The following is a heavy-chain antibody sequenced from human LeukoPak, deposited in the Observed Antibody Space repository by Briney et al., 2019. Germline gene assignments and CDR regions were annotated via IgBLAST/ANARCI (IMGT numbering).Heavy chain of an antibody. J-gene: IGHJ3*02. Sequence: SETLSLTCTVSGGSISSGSYYWSWLRQPAGTGLEGLGRIYTSGSTNYNPSLKSRVTMSVDTSKNQFSLKLKPVTAADAAIYYCARDGGTTSNPSHGTFAIWGQGTMVAVSS. CDR2: IYTSGST. CDR3: ARDGGTTSNPSHGTFAI. D-gene: IGHD4-11*01. V-gene: IGHV4-61*02. CDR1: GGSISSGSYY.